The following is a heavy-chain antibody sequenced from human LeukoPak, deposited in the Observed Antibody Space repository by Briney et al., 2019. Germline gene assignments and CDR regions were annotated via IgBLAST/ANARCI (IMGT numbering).Heavy chain of an antibody. Sequence: ASVKVSCKVSGYTLTELSMHWVRQAPGKGLEWMGGFDPEDGETIYAQKFQGRVTMTEDTSTDTAYMELSSLRSEDTAVYYCATAAYSYYYDSSGLRAWFYFGYWGQGTLVTVSS. V-gene: IGHV1-24*01. D-gene: IGHD3-22*01. CDR2: FDPEDGET. CDR1: GYTLTELS. CDR3: ATAAYSYYYDSSGLRAWFYFGY. J-gene: IGHJ4*02.